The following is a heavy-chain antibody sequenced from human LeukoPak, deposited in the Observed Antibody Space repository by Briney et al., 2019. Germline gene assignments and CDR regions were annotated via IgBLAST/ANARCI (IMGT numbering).Heavy chain of an antibody. Sequence: SVKVSCKASGGTFSSYDISWVRQAPGQGLEWMGRIIPILGIANYAQKFQGGVTITADKSTSTAYMELSSLRSEDTAVYYCAVGYCTNGVCYSYYYGVDVWGQGTTVTVSS. V-gene: IGHV1-69*04. D-gene: IGHD2-8*01. CDR2: IIPILGIA. CDR1: GGTFSSYD. CDR3: AVGYCTNGVCYSYYYGVDV. J-gene: IGHJ6*02.